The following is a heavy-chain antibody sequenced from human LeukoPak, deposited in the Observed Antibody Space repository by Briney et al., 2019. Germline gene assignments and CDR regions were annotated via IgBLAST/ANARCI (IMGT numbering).Heavy chain of an antibody. V-gene: IGHV3-30*04. CDR3: ASPHIVVVTATELDY. D-gene: IGHD2-21*02. Sequence: GGSLRLSCAASGFTFSSYAMHWVRQAPGKGLEWVAVISYDGSNKYYADSVKGRFTISRDNSKNTLYLQVNSLRAEDTAVYYCASPHIVVVTATELDYWGQGTLVTVSS. J-gene: IGHJ4*02. CDR1: GFTFSSYA. CDR2: ISYDGSNK.